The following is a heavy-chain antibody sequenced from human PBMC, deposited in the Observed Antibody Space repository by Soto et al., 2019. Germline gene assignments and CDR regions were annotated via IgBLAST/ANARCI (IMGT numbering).Heavy chain of an antibody. CDR2: ITGTPSST. V-gene: IGHV3-23*01. CDR1: GFRFSDFA. D-gene: IGHD5-12*01. Sequence: EVQLLESGGGFVQPGGSLRLSCTASGFRFSDFAMTWVRQAPRRGLEWVSAITGTPSSTYYADSVKGRFTISRHNSKNTVYLQTNILRAEDTAIYYCAKGAEGYVVSSLDSWGQGTLVTVSS. J-gene: IGHJ4*02. CDR3: AKGAEGYVVSSLDS.